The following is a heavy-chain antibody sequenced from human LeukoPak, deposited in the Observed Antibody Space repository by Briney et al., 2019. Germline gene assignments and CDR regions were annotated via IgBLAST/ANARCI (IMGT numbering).Heavy chain of an antibody. J-gene: IGHJ4*02. CDR1: GGTFSSYA. Sequence: SVKVSCKASGGTFSSYAISWVRQAPGQGLEWMGRIIPIFGTANYAQKFQGRVTITTDESTSTAYMELSSLRSEDTAVYYCARDVGDTYSSSWYYFDYWGQETLVTVSS. V-gene: IGHV1-69*05. D-gene: IGHD6-13*01. CDR2: IIPIFGTA. CDR3: ARDVGDTYSSSWYYFDY.